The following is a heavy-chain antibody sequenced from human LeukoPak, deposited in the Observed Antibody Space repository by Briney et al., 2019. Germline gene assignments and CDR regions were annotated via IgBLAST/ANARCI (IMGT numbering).Heavy chain of an antibody. V-gene: IGHV3-21*01. Sequence: PGGSLRLSCAASGFTFSSYSMNWVRQAPGKGLEWVSSISSSSSYIYYADSVKGRFSISRDNSKNTLYVQINNLRPEDTAVYYCARGDHYYDSSAFLDYWGQGTLVTVSS. CDR1: GFTFSSYS. CDR3: ARGDHYYDSSAFLDY. D-gene: IGHD3-22*01. CDR2: ISSSSSYI. J-gene: IGHJ4*02.